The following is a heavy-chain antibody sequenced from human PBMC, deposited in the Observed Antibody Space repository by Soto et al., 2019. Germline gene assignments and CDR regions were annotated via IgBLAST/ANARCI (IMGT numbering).Heavy chain of an antibody. CDR1: GYTFTGYY. CDR3: AQVVLPAAIHDYYYGMEV. J-gene: IGHJ6*02. D-gene: IGHD2-2*02. Sequence: ASVKVSCKASGYTFTGYYMHWVRQAPGPGLEWMGWSNPNSGGTNYAQKFQGRVTRTRDTSISTAYMQLSRLRSDDTVVYYCAQVVLPAAIHDYYYGMEVWGQGTKVTVSS. V-gene: IGHV1-2*01. CDR2: SNPNSGGT.